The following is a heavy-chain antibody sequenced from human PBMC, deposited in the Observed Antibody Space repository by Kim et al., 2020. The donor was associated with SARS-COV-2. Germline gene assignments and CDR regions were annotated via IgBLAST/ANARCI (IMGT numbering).Heavy chain of an antibody. V-gene: IGHV3-74*01. D-gene: IGHD3-10*01. CDR1: GFTFSSYW. CDR2: INSDGSST. CDR3: ARVRYYGSGSPRPYYFDY. J-gene: IGHJ4*02. Sequence: GGSLRLSCAASGFTFSSYWMHWVREAPGKGLVWVSRINSDGSSTSYADSVKGRFTISRDNAKNTLYLQMNSLRAEDTAVYYCARVRYYGSGSPRPYYFDYWGQGTLVTVSS.